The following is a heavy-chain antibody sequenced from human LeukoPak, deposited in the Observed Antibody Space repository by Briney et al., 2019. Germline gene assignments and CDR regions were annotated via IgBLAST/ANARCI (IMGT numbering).Heavy chain of an antibody. CDR1: GGTFSSYA. J-gene: IGHJ4*02. CDR3: ARHFGPRNSSPLDY. D-gene: IGHD6-13*01. Sequence: GSSVKVSCKASGGTFSSYAISWVRQAPGQGLEWMGGIIPIFGTANYAQKFQGRVTITADESTSTAYMELSSLRSEDTAVYYCARHFGPRNSSPLDYWGQGTLVTVSS. CDR2: IIPIFGTA. V-gene: IGHV1-69*01.